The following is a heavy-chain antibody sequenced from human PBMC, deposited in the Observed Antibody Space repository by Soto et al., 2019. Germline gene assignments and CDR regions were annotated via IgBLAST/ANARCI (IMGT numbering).Heavy chain of an antibody. V-gene: IGHV3-23*01. CDR1: GFTFSSYA. CDR2: ISGSGGST. CDR3: ATGGQLPDAFDV. Sequence: PGGSLRLSCAASGFTFSSYAMSWVRQAPGKGLEWVSSISGSGGSTYYADSVKGRFTISRDNSKNTLYLQMNSLRAEDTAVYFCATGGQLPDAFDVWGQGTMVTVSS. D-gene: IGHD1-1*01. J-gene: IGHJ3*01.